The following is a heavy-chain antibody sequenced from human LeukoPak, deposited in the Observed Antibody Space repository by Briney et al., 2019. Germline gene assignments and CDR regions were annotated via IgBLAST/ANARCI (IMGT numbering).Heavy chain of an antibody. Sequence: GGSLRLSCAASGFTFSSYEMNRVRQAPGKGLEWVSYISSSGSTIYYADSVEGRFTISRDNAKNSLYLQMNSLRAEDTAVYYCARDTRNVVVVAAGAFDIWGQGTMVTVSS. D-gene: IGHD2-15*01. V-gene: IGHV3-48*03. CDR1: GFTFSSYE. J-gene: IGHJ3*02. CDR2: ISSSGSTI. CDR3: ARDTRNVVVVAAGAFDI.